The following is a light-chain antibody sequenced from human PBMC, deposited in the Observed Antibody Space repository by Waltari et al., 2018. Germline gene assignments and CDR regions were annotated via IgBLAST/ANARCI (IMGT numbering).Light chain of an antibody. CDR3: QMYVRLPAT. Sequence: CRASQSVGRSLAWYQQKPGQAPRLLIYDAFTRATGIADRLSGSGSGTGFSLTISRLDPEDFAVYYCQMYVRLPATFGQGTKVEIK. J-gene: IGKJ1*01. CDR2: DAF. V-gene: IGKV3-20*01. CDR1: QSVGRS.